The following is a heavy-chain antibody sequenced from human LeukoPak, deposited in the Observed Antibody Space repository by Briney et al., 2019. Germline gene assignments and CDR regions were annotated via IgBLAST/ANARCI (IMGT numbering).Heavy chain of an antibody. CDR3: AREMVAVAARSDY. V-gene: IGHV3-21*01. Sequence: PGGSLRLSCAASGFNFDSYSMNWVRQAPGKGLEWVSSITSSSSHIFYADSVKGRFTISRDNAKNSLYLQMNRLRVEGTAVYYCAREMVAVAARSDYWGQGTLVTVSS. D-gene: IGHD6-19*01. J-gene: IGHJ4*02. CDR1: GFNFDSYS. CDR2: ITSSSSHI.